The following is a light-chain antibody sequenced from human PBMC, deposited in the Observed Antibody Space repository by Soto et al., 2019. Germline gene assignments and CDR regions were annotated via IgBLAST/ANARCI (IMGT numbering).Light chain of an antibody. CDR2: AAS. CDR3: QKYRSVSV. Sequence: DIQMTQSPTSLSASVGDRVTITCRASQGIRNFVAWYQQKPGKAPKLLIYAASTFQSGVPSRFSGSGSGTDFTLTNNNLHLEDVATYSCQKYRSVSVFGPGTKVEI. J-gene: IGKJ3*01. CDR1: QGIRNF. V-gene: IGKV1-27*01.